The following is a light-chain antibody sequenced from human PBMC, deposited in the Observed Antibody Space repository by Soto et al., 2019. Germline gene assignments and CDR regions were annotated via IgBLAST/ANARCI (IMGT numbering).Light chain of an antibody. J-gene: IGKJ4*01. Sequence: DIHLTQSPSFLSASVGARVTITCRASQDTKNYLAWYQQKAGKAPKLLIYSVSNLKSGVPSRFSGSGSGTEFTLTIRSLQPEDFATYYCQQHNYYFGGGTKVEIK. CDR2: SVS. V-gene: IGKV1-9*01. CDR3: QQHNYY. CDR1: QDTKNY.